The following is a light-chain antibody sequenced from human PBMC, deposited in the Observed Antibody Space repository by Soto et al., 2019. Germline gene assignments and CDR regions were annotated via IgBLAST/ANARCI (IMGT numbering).Light chain of an antibody. V-gene: IGKV1-39*01. J-gene: IGKJ3*01. CDR1: QTISDY. Sequence: DNQMTQSPSSLSASVGDRVAITCRTSQTISDYLNWYQQKPGKALKLLIFGASRLQTGVPSRFSGSGSGTEFTLTINGLQHEDSAIYFCQHSYSLPLTFGPGTKVDIK. CDR2: GAS. CDR3: QHSYSLPLT.